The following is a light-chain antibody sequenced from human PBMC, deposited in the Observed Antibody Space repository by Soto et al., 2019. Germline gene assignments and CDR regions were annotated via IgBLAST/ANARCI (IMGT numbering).Light chain of an antibody. CDR1: HGSRND. V-gene: IGKV1-6*01. J-gene: IGKJ1*01. CDR3: LQNYNYPRT. CDR2: AAA. Sequence: AIQMSQSPTSLSASVWDRVTITCRASHGSRNDLGWYHQKPRKAPKLLIYAAASLQSGVRSRCSGSWSGTHFTLTINSLQPEYFATYYCLQNYNYPRTFGQGTNVDIK.